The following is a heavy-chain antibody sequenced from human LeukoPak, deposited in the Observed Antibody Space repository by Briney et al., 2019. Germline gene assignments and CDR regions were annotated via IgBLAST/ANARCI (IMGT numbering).Heavy chain of an antibody. V-gene: IGHV4-39*07. CDR1: GGSISSSSYY. Sequence: SETLSLTCTVSGGSISSSSYYWGWIRQPPGKGLEWIGSIYYSGSTYYNPSLKSRVTISVDTSKNQFSLKLSSVTAADTAVYYCARTGPYDYGSGSYFDYWGQGTLVTVSS. CDR2: IYYSGST. J-gene: IGHJ4*02. D-gene: IGHD3-10*01. CDR3: ARTGPYDYGSGSYFDY.